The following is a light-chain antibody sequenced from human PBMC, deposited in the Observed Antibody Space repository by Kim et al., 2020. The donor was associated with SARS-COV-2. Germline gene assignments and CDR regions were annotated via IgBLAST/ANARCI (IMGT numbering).Light chain of an antibody. CDR2: AAS. CDR3: QQYNADSPRT. V-gene: IGKV1-5*03. CDR1: QNANTW. J-gene: IGKJ1*01. Sequence: GDRVTITCRASQNANTWLAWYQRKPGKAPKLLIYAASTLESGVPSRFSGRGSGTQFTLTISSLQPDDVATYYCQQYNADSPRTFGQGTKV.